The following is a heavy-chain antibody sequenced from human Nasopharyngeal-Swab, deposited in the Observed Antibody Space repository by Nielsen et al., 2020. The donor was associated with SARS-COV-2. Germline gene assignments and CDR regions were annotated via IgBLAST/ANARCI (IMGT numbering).Heavy chain of an antibody. CDR1: GFTFDDYG. CDR2: INWNGGST. CDR3: ARGMWFRELSTTFYYYGMDV. Sequence: GGSLRLSCAASGFTFDDYGMSWVRQAPGKGLEGVSGINWNGGSTGYVDSVKGRFTISRDNAKNSLYLQMNSLRAEDTAVYYCARGMWFRELSTTFYYYGMDVWGQGTTVTVSS. D-gene: IGHD3-10*01. V-gene: IGHV3-20*04. J-gene: IGHJ6*02.